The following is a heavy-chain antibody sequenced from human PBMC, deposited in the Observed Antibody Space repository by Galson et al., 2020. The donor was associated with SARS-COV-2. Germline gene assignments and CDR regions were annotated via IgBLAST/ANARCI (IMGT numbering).Heavy chain of an antibody. Sequence: AGGSLRLSCAASGFTFSNYALHWVRQAPGKGLEWVAIISYDGSTAYNADSVKGRFTISRDNSKNTVYLQMHNLRGEDTAVYFCAREGPTVTTSEIDNWGQGTLVTVSS. D-gene: IGHD4-17*01. J-gene: IGHJ4*02. CDR2: ISYDGSTA. V-gene: IGHV3-30*04. CDR1: GFTFSNYA. CDR3: AREGPTVTTSEIDN.